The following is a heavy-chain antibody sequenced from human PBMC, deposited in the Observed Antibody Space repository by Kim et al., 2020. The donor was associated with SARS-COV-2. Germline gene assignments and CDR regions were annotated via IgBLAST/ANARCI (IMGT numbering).Heavy chain of an antibody. V-gene: IGHV3-23*01. CDR3: AKATGSNYRGGFDY. CDR2: ISGSGGST. D-gene: IGHD4-4*01. CDR1: GVTFSNYA. Sequence: GGSLRLSCAASGVTFSNYAMNWVRQAPGKGLEWVSSISGSGGSTYYADSVKARFTISRDNSENTLYLLMNSLRADDTAVYYCAKATGSNYRGGFDYWGQGTLVTVSS. J-gene: IGHJ4*02.